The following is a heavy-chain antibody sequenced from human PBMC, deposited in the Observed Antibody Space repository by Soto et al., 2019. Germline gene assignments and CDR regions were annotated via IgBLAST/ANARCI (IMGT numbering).Heavy chain of an antibody. CDR1: GFTFSSYG. J-gene: IGHJ4*02. Sequence: GGSLRLSCAASGFTFSSYGMHWVRQAPGKGLEWVAVISYDGSNKYYADSVKGRFTISRDNSKNTLYLQMNSLRAEDTAVYNCAKDNWEVQDSRGYPDYWGQGP. CDR2: ISYDGSNK. D-gene: IGHD3-22*01. V-gene: IGHV3-30*18. CDR3: AKDNWEVQDSRGYPDY.